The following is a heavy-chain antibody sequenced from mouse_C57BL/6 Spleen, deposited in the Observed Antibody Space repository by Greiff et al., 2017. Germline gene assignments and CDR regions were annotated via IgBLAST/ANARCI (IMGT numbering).Heavy chain of an antibody. CDR3: ARTSYGSRYWDMDV. V-gene: IGHV1-58*01. CDR2: IYIGNGYT. J-gene: IGHJ1*03. CDR1: GYTFTSYG. D-gene: IGHD1-1*01. Sequence: EVQLQQSGAELVRPGASVKMSCKTSGYTFTSYGINWVKQRPGQGLEWIGYIYIGNGYTEYNEKFKGKATLTLDTSSSTAYMQLSSLTAEDSAVYFCARTSYGSRYWDMDVWGTGTTVTVSS.